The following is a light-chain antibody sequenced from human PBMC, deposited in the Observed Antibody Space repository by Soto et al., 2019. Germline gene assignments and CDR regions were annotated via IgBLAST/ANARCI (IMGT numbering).Light chain of an antibody. CDR2: GAS. J-gene: IGKJ1*01. CDR3: QQYNNWPKT. V-gene: IGKV3-15*01. CDR1: QSVSSN. Sequence: EIVMTQSPATLSVSPGKRDTLSCRATQSVSSNLAWYQQKPGQAPRLLIYGASTRATGIPARFSGSGSGTEFTLTISSLQSEDFAVYYCQQYNNWPKTFGQGTKVDIK.